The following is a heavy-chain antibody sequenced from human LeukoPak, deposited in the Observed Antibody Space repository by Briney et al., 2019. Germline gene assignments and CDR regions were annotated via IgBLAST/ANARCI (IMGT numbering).Heavy chain of an antibody. CDR3: ATPSEAYCGGDCYSRFDY. V-gene: IGHV3-23*01. Sequence: GGSLRLSCAASGFTFSSYAMSWVRQAPGKGLEWVSAISGSGGSTYYADSVKGRFTISRDNSKNTLYLQMNSLRAEDTAVYYCATPSEAYCGGDCYSRFDYWGQGTLVTVSS. D-gene: IGHD2-21*02. J-gene: IGHJ4*02. CDR2: ISGSGGST. CDR1: GFTFSSYA.